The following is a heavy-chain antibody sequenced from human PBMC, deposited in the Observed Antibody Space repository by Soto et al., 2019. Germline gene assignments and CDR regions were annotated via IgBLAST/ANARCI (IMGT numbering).Heavy chain of an antibody. Sequence: GAPRPFRAAPWFPFRSYSMHLVPQAPGKGLEYVSAISSNGGSTYYANSVKGRFTISRDNSKNTLYLQMGSLRAEDMAVYYCARENWNHPSYAFDIWGQGTMVTVSS. CDR1: WFPFRSYS. J-gene: IGHJ3*02. V-gene: IGHV3-64*01. CDR2: ISSNGGST. D-gene: IGHD1-1*01. CDR3: ARENWNHPSYAFDI.